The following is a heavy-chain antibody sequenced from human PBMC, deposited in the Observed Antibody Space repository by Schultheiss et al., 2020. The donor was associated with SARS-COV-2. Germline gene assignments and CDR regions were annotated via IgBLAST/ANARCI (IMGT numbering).Heavy chain of an antibody. D-gene: IGHD6-19*01. V-gene: IGHV3-13*01. CDR3: AKDRGSSGTADYFQH. CDR2: IGTAGDT. Sequence: GGSLRLSCAASGFTISSYDMHWVRQATGKGLEWVSAIGTAGDTYYPGSVKGRFTISRENAKNSFYLQMNSLRAGDTAVYYCAKDRGSSGTADYFQHWGQGTLVTVSS. CDR1: GFTISSYD. J-gene: IGHJ1*01.